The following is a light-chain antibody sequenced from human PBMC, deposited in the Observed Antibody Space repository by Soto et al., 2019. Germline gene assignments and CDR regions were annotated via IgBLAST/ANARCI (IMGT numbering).Light chain of an antibody. CDR1: QSISSY. Sequence: DIPMTQSPSSLSASVGDRVIITCRASQSISSYLNWYQQKPGKAPKLLIYAASSLQSGVPSRFSGSGSGADFPLTISSLQPEDFETYYCQQSYTTPLPFGGGTKVEIK. CDR2: AAS. CDR3: QQSYTTPLP. V-gene: IGKV1-39*01. J-gene: IGKJ4*01.